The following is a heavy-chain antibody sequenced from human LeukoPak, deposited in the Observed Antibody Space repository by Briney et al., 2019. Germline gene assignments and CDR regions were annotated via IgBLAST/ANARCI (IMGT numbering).Heavy chain of an antibody. Sequence: PGGSLRLSCAASGFTFSSYSMNWVRQAPGKGLEWVSSISSSSSYIYYADSVKGRFTIPRDNAKNSLYLQMNSLRDEDTAVYYCARDHPYYYDSSGANFDYWGQGTLVTVSS. CDR3: ARDHPYYYDSSGANFDY. V-gene: IGHV3-21*01. D-gene: IGHD3-22*01. CDR2: ISSSSSYI. CDR1: GFTFSSYS. J-gene: IGHJ4*02.